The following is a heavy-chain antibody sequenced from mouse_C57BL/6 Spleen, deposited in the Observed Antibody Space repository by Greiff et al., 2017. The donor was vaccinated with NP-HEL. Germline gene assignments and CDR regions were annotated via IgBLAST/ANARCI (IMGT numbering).Heavy chain of an antibody. J-gene: IGHJ1*03. V-gene: IGHV1-9*01. CDR3: ARGGDYDGYWYFDV. Sequence: QVQLQQSGAELMKPGASVKLSCKATGYTFTGYWLEWVKQRPGHGLEWIGEILPGSGSTNYHEKFKGKATFTADPSSNTAYMQLSSLRTEDSAIYYCARGGDYDGYWYFDVWGTGTTVTVSS. CDR1: GYTFTGYW. CDR2: ILPGSGST. D-gene: IGHD2-4*01.